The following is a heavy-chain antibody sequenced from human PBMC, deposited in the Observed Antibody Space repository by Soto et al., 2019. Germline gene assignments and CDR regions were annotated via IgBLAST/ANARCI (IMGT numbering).Heavy chain of an antibody. Sequence: SESLSLTCSVSGGSISASHYYWSWIRQPPGKGLEWIGNIYYSGSTAYNPSLKSRLTISVDTSKNQFSLTLNSVTDADTAVYYCASDYYGGQSDYWGQGTLVTVSS. CDR1: GGSISASHYY. CDR3: ASDYYGGQSDY. CDR2: IYYSGST. V-gene: IGHV4-39*01. D-gene: IGHD3-3*01. J-gene: IGHJ4*02.